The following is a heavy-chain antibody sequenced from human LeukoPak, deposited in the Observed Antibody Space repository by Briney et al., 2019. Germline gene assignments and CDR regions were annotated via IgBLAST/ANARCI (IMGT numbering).Heavy chain of an antibody. D-gene: IGHD3-3*01. CDR2: IKQDGSEK. V-gene: IGHV3-7*01. CDR1: GFTFSSYW. J-gene: IGHJ4*02. Sequence: GGSLRLSCAASGFTFSSYWMSWVCQAPGKGLEWVANIKQDGSEKYYVDSVKGRFTISRDNAKNSLYLQMNSLRAEDTAVYYCARGEVICALCRFDYWGQGTLVTVSS. CDR3: ARGEVICALCRFDY.